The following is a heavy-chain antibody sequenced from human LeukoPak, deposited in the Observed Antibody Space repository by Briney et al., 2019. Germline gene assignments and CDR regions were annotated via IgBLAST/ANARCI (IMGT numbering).Heavy chain of an antibody. CDR2: ISSSSSYI. J-gene: IGHJ6*03. Sequence: PGGSLRLSCAASGFTFSSYSMHWVRQAPGKGLEWVSSISSSSSYIYYADSVKGRFTISRDNSKNTLYLQMNSLRAEDTAVYYCARKPYYYYYYMDVWGKGTTVTISS. CDR1: GFTFSSYS. CDR3: ARKPYYYYYYMDV. V-gene: IGHV3-21*01.